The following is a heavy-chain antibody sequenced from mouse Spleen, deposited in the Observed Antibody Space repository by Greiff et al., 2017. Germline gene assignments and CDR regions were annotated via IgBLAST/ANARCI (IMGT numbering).Heavy chain of an antibody. CDR3: ARPTRATGAMDY. D-gene: IGHD3-1*01. V-gene: IGHV1-4*01. Sequence: VQLQQSGAELARPGASVKMSCKASGYTFTSYTMHWVKQRPGQGLEWIGYINPSSGYTKYNQKFKDKATLTADKSSSTAYMQLSSLTSEDSAVYYCARPTRATGAMDYWGQGTSVTVSS. CDR1: GYTFTSYT. J-gene: IGHJ4*01. CDR2: INPSSGYT.